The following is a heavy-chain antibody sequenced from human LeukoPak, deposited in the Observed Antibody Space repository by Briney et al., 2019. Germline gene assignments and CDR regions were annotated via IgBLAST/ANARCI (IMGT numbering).Heavy chain of an antibody. CDR2: IYYSGST. D-gene: IGHD3-22*01. CDR3: AREKGDDSSGYVT. Sequence: SETLSLTCTVSGGSISSYYWSWIRQPPGKGLEWIGYIYYSGSTNYNPSLKSRVTISVDTSKNQFSLKLSSVTAADTAVYYCAREKGDDSSGYVTWGQGTLVTVSS. CDR1: GGSISSYY. J-gene: IGHJ5*02. V-gene: IGHV4-59*12.